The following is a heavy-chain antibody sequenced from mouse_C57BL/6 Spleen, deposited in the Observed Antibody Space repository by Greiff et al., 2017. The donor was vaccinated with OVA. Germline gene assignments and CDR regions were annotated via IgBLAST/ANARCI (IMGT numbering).Heavy chain of an antibody. CDR3: ARRSSSGYVETSYYAMDY. CDR2: ISSGSSTI. CDR1: GFTFSDYG. J-gene: IGHJ4*01. V-gene: IGHV5-17*01. Sequence: EVNVVESGGGLVKPGGSLKLSCAASGFTFSDYGMHWVRQAPEKGLEWVAYISSGSSTIYYADTVKGRFTISRDNAKNTLFLQMTSLRSEDTAMYYCARRSSSGYVETSYYAMDYWGQGTSVTVSS. D-gene: IGHD3-2*02.